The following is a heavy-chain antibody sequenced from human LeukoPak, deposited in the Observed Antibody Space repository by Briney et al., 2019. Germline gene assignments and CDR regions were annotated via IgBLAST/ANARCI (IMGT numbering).Heavy chain of an antibody. J-gene: IGHJ4*02. CDR1: GFTFNSYA. CDR2: ISGSGDST. V-gene: IGHV3-23*01. D-gene: IGHD6-19*01. CDR3: SKGRTVTGTLALDY. Sequence: GGSLRLSCAASGFTFNSYAMTWVGQAPAKGLEWVSAISGSGDSTYYADSVRGRFTISRDNSKNTLYLQMNSLRAEDTAVYYCSKGRTVTGTLALDYWGQGTLVTVSS.